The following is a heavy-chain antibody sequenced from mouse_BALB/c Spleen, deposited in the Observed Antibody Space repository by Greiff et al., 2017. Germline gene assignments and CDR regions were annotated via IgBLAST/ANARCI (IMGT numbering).Heavy chain of an antibody. CDR1: GYTFTSYY. V-gene: IGHV1S81*02. J-gene: IGHJ2*01. D-gene: IGHD3-3*01. CDR3: TREGDEDYFDY. CDR2: INPSNGGT. Sequence: QVQLQQPGAELVKPGASVKLSCKASGYTFTSYYMYWVKQRPGQGLEWIGGINPSNGGTNFNEKFKSKATLTVDKSSSTAYMQLSSLTSEDSAVYYCTREGDEDYFDYWGQGTTLTVSS.